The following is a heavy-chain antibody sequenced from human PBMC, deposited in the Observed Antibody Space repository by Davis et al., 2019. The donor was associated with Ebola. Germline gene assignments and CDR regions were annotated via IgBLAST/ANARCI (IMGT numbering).Heavy chain of an antibody. J-gene: IGHJ6*02. CDR1: GDSVSTNIG. CDR3: VRGWGRSGLDV. V-gene: IGHV6-1*01. D-gene: IGHD1-26*01. CDR2: TYYNSKWYN. Sequence: PSETLSLTCAISGDSVSTNIGWNWIRQSPSRGLEWPGRTYYNSKWYNDYAVSVKSRITINPDTAKNQVSLQMNSVTPEDTAVYYCVRGWGRSGLDVWGQGTTVTVSS.